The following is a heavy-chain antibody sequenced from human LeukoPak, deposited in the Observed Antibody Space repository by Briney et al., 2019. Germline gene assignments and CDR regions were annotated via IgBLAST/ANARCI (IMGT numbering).Heavy chain of an antibody. J-gene: IGHJ3*02. V-gene: IGHV3-30*04. Sequence: GRSLRLSCAASGFTFRSYAMHWVRQAPGKGLEWVAVISYDGGNKYYADSVKGRFTISRDNSKNTLYLQMNSLRAEDTAVYYCARASYGGNSNAFDIWGQGTMVTVSS. D-gene: IGHD4-23*01. CDR2: ISYDGGNK. CDR3: ARASYGGNSNAFDI. CDR1: GFTFRSYA.